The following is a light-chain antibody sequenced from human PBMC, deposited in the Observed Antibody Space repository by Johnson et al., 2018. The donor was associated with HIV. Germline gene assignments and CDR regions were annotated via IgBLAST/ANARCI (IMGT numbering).Light chain of an antibody. V-gene: IGLV1-51*01. J-gene: IGLJ1*01. Sequence: QSILTQPPSVSAAPGQKVTISCSGSSSNIGNNYVSWYQQLPGTAPKLLIYDNNQRSSGIPDRLSGSKSATSATLGITGLQTGDEADYYCGTWDSSLRVYVLGSGTKVTVL. CDR1: SSNIGNNY. CDR3: GTWDSSLRVYV. CDR2: DNN.